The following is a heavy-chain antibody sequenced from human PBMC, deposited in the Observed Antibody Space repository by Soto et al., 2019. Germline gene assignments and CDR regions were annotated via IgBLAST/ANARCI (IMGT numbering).Heavy chain of an antibody. Sequence: QVQLVESGGGVVQPGRSLRLSCAASGFTFSSYGMHWVRQAPGKGLEWVAVIAYDGSNKYYADSVKGRFTISRDNSKNTLYLQMNSLRAEDTAVYYCATLSGDFWSGYDDYYMDVWGKGTTVTVSS. CDR3: ATLSGDFWSGYDDYYMDV. CDR1: GFTFSSYG. D-gene: IGHD3-3*01. CDR2: IAYDGSNK. J-gene: IGHJ6*03. V-gene: IGHV3-30*03.